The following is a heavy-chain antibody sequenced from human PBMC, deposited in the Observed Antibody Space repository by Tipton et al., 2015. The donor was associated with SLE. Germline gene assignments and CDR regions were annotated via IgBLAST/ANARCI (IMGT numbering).Heavy chain of an antibody. CDR3: ARGGEDGYNFDY. D-gene: IGHD5-24*01. CDR2: IYYSGST. Sequence: TLSLTCAVYGGSFSGYYWSWIRQPPGKGLEWIGYIYYSGSTNYNPSPKSRVTISVGTSKNQFSLKLSSVTAADTAVYYCARGGEDGYNFDYWGQGTLVTVSS. J-gene: IGHJ4*02. V-gene: IGHV4-59*01. CDR1: GGSFSGYY.